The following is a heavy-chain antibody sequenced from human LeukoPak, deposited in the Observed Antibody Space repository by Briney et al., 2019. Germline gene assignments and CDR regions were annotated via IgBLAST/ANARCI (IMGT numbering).Heavy chain of an antibody. V-gene: IGHV3-74*01. CDR1: GFTFSSYW. Sequence: GGSLRLSCAASGFTFSSYWMYWVRQAPGKGLVWVSRINSDGSSTSYADSVKGRFTISRDNAKNTLYLQMNSLRAEDTAVYYCACLTVTTFPIDYWGQGTLITVSS. D-gene: IGHD4-17*01. CDR2: INSDGSST. CDR3: ACLTVTTFPIDY. J-gene: IGHJ4*02.